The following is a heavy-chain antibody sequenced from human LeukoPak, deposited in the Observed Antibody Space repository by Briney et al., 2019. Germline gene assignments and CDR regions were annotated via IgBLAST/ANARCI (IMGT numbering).Heavy chain of an antibody. D-gene: IGHD2-2*01. J-gene: IGHJ6*02. CDR2: ISGSGGST. CDR3: ATAVPAARYYYYGMDV. Sequence: GGSLRLSCAASGFTFSSYAMSWVRQAPGKGLERVSAISGSGGSTYYADTVKGRFTISRDNSKNTLYLQMNSLRAEDTAVYYCATAVPAARYYYYGMDVWGQGTTVTVSS. CDR1: GFTFSSYA. V-gene: IGHV3-23*01.